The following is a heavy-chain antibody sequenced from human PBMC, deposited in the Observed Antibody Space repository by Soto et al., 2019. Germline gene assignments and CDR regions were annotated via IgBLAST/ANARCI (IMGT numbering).Heavy chain of an antibody. V-gene: IGHV4-59*01. CDR1: HGSISKFY. Sequence: SETLSLTCTVSHGSISKFYWNWSRQPPGKGLEWIGYISSSGNTRYNPSLTRRVSISVDTSKNQSSLNLTSVTAADTGVYYCARAPIVLTRSYFDSWGQGTPVTVSS. CDR2: ISSSGNT. J-gene: IGHJ4*02. D-gene: IGHD3-16*02. CDR3: ARAPIVLTRSYFDS.